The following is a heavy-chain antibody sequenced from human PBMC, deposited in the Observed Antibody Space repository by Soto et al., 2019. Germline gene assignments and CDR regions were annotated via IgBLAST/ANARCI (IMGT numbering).Heavy chain of an antibody. J-gene: IGHJ4*02. CDR1: GGSINIRNW. CDR3: AKMYSGSSPLQY. D-gene: IGHD1-26*01. CDR2: IHHSWII. Sequence: PSETLSLTCAVSGGSINIRNWWSWVRQPPVKGLEWIGEIHHSWIINYNPSLKSRVTISIDKSKNQLSLKLNSLRAEDTAVYYCAKMYSGSSPLQYWGQGTLVTVSS. V-gene: IGHV4-4*02.